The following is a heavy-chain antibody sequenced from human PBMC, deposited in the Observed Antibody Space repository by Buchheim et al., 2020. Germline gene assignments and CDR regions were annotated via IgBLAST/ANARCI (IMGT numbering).Heavy chain of an antibody. J-gene: IGHJ5*02. CDR3: VRDRGWTAFDH. V-gene: IGHV3-33*01. CDR1: GFALSSYG. Sequence: QAQLVASGGGVVQPGGSLRLSCAASGFALSSYGIHWVRQAPGKGLEWVTGIWFDGRDQYYADSVKGRFTISRDNSKNTLYLHMTSLRVEDTAVYYCVRDRGWTAFDHWGQGAL. CDR2: IWFDGRDQ. D-gene: IGHD2-15*01.